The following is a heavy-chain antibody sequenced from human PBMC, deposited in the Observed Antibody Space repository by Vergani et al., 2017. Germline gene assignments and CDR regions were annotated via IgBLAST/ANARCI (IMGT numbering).Heavy chain of an antibody. CDR2: IYTSGST. Sequence: QVQLQESGPGLVKPSQTLSLTCTVSGGSISSGSYYWSWIRQPAGKGLEWIGRIYTSGSTNYNPSLKRRVTISVDTSKNQFSLKLSSVTAADTAVYYCAREGAGMVRGVSRWWDWFDPWGQGTLVTVSS. V-gene: IGHV4-61*02. D-gene: IGHD3-10*01. CDR1: GGSISSGSYY. CDR3: AREGAGMVRGVSRWWDWFDP. J-gene: IGHJ5*02.